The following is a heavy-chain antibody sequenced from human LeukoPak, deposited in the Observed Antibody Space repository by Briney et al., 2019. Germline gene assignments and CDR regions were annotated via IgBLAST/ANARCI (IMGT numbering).Heavy chain of an antibody. Sequence: GGSLRLSCAASGFTFSSYAMHWVRQAPGKGLEYVSAISSNGGSTYYANSVKGRFTISRDNSKNTLYLQMGSLRAEDMAVYYCAREVGATLDYWGQGTLVTVSS. CDR3: AREVGATLDY. CDR1: GFTFSSYA. J-gene: IGHJ4*02. D-gene: IGHD1-26*01. CDR2: ISSNGGST. V-gene: IGHV3-64*01.